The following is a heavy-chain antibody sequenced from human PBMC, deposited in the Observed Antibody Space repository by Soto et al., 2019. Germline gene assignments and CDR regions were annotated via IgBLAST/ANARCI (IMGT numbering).Heavy chain of an antibody. V-gene: IGHV4-31*03. J-gene: IGHJ6*02. D-gene: IGHD3-3*01. Sequence: NPSGTPSLTCTVSGGSISSCGYYWSWIHQHPGKGLEWIGYIYYSGSTYYNPSLKSRVTISVDTSKNQFSLKLSSVTAADTAVYYCARELDYDFWSGYYSTDVWGQGTTVTVSS. CDR1: GGSISSCGYY. CDR3: ARELDYDFWSGYYSTDV. CDR2: IYYSGST.